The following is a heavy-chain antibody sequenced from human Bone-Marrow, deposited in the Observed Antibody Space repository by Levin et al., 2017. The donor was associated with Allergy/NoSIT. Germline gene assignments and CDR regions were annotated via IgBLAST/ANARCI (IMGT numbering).Heavy chain of an antibody. V-gene: IGHV4-39*07. CDR1: GGSISSSSYY. D-gene: IGHD2-15*01. CDR3: ARVVVVVVAATPDWFDP. Sequence: SETLSLTCTVSGGSISSSSYYWGWIRQPPGKGLEWIGSIYYSGSTYYNPSLKSRVTISVDTSKNQFSLKLSSVTAADTAVYYCARVVVVVVAATPDWFDPWGQGTLVTVSS. J-gene: IGHJ5*02. CDR2: IYYSGST.